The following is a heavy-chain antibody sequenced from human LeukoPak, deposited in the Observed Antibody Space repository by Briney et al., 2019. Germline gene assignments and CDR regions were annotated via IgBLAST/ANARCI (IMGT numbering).Heavy chain of an antibody. CDR2: IYPGDSDT. D-gene: IGHD5-18*01. V-gene: IGHV5-51*01. CDR1: GYSFTTYW. J-gene: IGHJ3*02. CDR3: ARRRDERGYKDNFDI. Sequence: GESLKISCKGSGYSFTTYWIGWVRQMPGKGLEWMGIIYPGDSDTRYSPSFQGQVTISADKSISTAYLQWSSLKASDTAMYYCARRRDERGYKDNFDIWGQGTMVTVSS.